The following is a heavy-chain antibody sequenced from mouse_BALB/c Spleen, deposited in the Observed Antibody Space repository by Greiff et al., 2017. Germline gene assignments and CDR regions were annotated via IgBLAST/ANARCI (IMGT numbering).Heavy chain of an antibody. J-gene: IGHJ3*01. Sequence: EVKLVESGRGLVKPGGSLKLSCAASGFTFSSYAMSWVRQNPEKRLEWVASISSCGSTYYPDSVKGRFTISRDNARNILYLQMSSVRSEDTAMYYCARDDYYAWFAYWGQGTLVTVSA. CDR1: GFTFSSYA. CDR3: ARDDYYAWFAY. D-gene: IGHD1-1*01. V-gene: IGHV5-6-5*01. CDR2: ISSCGST.